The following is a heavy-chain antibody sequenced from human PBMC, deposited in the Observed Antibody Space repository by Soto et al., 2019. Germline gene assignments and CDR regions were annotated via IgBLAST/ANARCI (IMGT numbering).Heavy chain of an antibody. V-gene: IGHV4-59*01. Sequence: SETLSLTCTVSGGSISSYYWSWIRQPPGKGLEWIGYIYYSGSTNYNPSLKSRVTISVDTSKNQFSLKLSSVTAADTAVYYCARNNYDFWSGYGGWFDPWGQGTLVTVSS. D-gene: IGHD3-3*01. CDR1: GGSISSYY. CDR3: ARNNYDFWSGYGGWFDP. CDR2: IYYSGST. J-gene: IGHJ5*02.